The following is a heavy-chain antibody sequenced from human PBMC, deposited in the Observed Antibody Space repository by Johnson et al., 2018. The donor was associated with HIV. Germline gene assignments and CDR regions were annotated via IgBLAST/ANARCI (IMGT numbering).Heavy chain of an antibody. J-gene: IGHJ3*02. Sequence: VQLVESGGGLVQPGGSLRLSCAASGFSISSNYMSWIRQAPGKWLEWVSVIYRAGSTYYADSVKDRFTISRDISKNTIYLQMNSLRAEDTAMYYCARDGTETGPDDAFDIWGQGTMVTVSS. D-gene: IGHD1-1*01. CDR1: GFSISSNY. V-gene: IGHV3-66*01. CDR3: ARDGTETGPDDAFDI. CDR2: IYRAGST.